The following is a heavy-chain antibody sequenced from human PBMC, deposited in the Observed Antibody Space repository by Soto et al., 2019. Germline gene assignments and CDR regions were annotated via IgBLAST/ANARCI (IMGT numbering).Heavy chain of an antibody. CDR1: GGSISGYY. Sequence: QVQLQESGPGLVKPSETLSLTCTVAGGSISGYYWSWIRQSPGKGLEWIGHIYYIGSTNYNTSFRSRVTMSVDTSRNQFSLQLSSVTAADTALYYCARVQNDAFDYWGQGTLVTVSS. CDR3: ARVQNDAFDY. V-gene: IGHV4-59*01. J-gene: IGHJ4*02. D-gene: IGHD1-1*01. CDR2: IYYIGST.